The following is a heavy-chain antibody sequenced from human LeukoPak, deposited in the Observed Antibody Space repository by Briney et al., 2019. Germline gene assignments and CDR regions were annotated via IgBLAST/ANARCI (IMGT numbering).Heavy chain of an antibody. V-gene: IGHV4-59*12. Sequence: SETLSLTCTVSGGSISSYYWSWIRQPPGKGLEWIGYIYYSGSTNYNPSLKSRVTISVDTSKNQFSLKLSSVTAADTAVYYCARVVSSWFDPWGQGTLVTVSS. D-gene: IGHD5/OR15-5a*01. CDR3: ARVVSSWFDP. CDR1: GGSISSYY. J-gene: IGHJ5*02. CDR2: IYYSGST.